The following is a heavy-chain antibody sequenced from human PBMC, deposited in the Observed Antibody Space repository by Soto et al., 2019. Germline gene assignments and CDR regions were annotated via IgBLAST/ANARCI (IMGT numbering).Heavy chain of an antibody. CDR3: ARDFYGGYTYGPGDY. CDR2: IHGDGGKI. CDR1: GFMFSAYW. J-gene: IGHJ4*02. D-gene: IGHD5-18*01. V-gene: IGHV3-7*01. Sequence: GGSLRLFCAASGFMFSAYWMSWVRQAPGKGLEWVANIHGDGGKIYYVDSVKGRFTISRDNAKRSLYLQMNSLRAEDTAVYYCARDFYGGYTYGPGDYWGQGALVTVSS.